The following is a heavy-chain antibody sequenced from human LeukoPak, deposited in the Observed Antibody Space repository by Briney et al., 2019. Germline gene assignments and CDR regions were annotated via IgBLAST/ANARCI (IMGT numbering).Heavy chain of an antibody. J-gene: IGHJ6*02. V-gene: IGHV3-30-3*01. CDR2: ISYDGSNK. CDR3: ARDAEGSGWTYYYYYYGMDV. CDR1: GFTFSSYA. D-gene: IGHD6-19*01. Sequence: GGSLRRSCAASGFTFSSYAMHWVRQAPGKGLEWAAVISYDGSNKYYAGSVKGRFTISRDNSKNTLYLQMNSLRAEDTAVYYCARDAEGSGWTYYYYYYGMDVWGQGTTVTVSS.